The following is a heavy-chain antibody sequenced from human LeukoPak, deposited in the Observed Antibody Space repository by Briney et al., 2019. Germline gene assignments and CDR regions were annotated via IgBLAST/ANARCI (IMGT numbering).Heavy chain of an antibody. CDR2: ISYDGSNK. CDR3: AKASSGVSTVADTDY. V-gene: IGHV3-30*18. J-gene: IGHJ4*02. D-gene: IGHD6-19*01. Sequence: PGGSLRLSCAASGFTFSSYGMHWVRQAPGKGLEWVAVISYDGSNKYYADSVKGRFTISRDNSKNTLYLQMNSLRAEDTAVYYCAKASSGVSTVADTDYWGQGTLVTVSS. CDR1: GFTFSSYG.